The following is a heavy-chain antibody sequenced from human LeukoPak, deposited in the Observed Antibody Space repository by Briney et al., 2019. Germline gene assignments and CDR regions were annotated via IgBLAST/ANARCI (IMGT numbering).Heavy chain of an antibody. CDR1: GGSISSYY. CDR3: ARGGSGTYLSHLRFDY. J-gene: IGHJ4*02. Sequence: SETLSLTCTVSGGSISSYYWSWIRQPPGKGLEWMGYIYYSGSTNYNPSLKSRVTISVDTSKNQISLKLSSVTAADTAVYYCARGGSGTYLSHLRFDYWGQGTLVTVSS. V-gene: IGHV4-59*01. D-gene: IGHD3-10*01. CDR2: IYYSGST.